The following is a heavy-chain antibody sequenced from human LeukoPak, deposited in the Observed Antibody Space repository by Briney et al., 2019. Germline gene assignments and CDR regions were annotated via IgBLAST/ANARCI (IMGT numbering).Heavy chain of an antibody. CDR3: ARPFRSSGWYVTGPSGGMDV. J-gene: IGHJ6*02. Sequence: ASVKVSCKASGYTFTSYGISWVRQAPGQGLEWMGWISAYNGNTNYAQKLQGRVTMTTDTSTSTAYMELRSLRSDDTAVYYCARPFRSSGWYVTGPSGGMDVWGQGTTVTVSS. CDR1: GYTFTSYG. CDR2: ISAYNGNT. V-gene: IGHV1-18*01. D-gene: IGHD6-19*01.